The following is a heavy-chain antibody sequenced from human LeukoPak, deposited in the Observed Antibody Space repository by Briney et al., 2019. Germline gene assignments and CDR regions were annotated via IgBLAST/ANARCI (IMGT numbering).Heavy chain of an antibody. CDR3: ARAVEMATMDI. CDR1: GGSISSYY. CDR2: IYYSGST. V-gene: IGHV4-59*01. J-gene: IGHJ3*02. Sequence: SSETLSLTCTGSGGSISSYYWSWIRQPPGKGLEWIGYIYYSGSTNYNPSLKSRVTISVDTSKNQFSLKLSSVTAADTAVYYCARAVEMATMDIWGQGTMVTVSS. D-gene: IGHD5-24*01.